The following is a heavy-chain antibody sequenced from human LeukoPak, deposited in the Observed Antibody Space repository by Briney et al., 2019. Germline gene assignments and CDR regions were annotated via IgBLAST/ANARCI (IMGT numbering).Heavy chain of an antibody. Sequence: GESLKISCKASGYNFTTYWIGWVRQMPGKGLEYMGIIFPRDSQIRYSPSFQGQVTISADKSISTAYLQWTSLKASDTAIYYCARHTKRPQAGWFDPWGQGTLVTVSS. D-gene: IGHD6-25*01. V-gene: IGHV5-51*01. CDR2: IFPRDSQI. CDR3: ARHTKRPQAGWFDP. CDR1: GYNFTTYW. J-gene: IGHJ5*02.